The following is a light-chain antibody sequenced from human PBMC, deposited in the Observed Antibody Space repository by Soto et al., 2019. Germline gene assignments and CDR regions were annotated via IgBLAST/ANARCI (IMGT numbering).Light chain of an antibody. CDR2: EVS. CDR1: SSDVGRYNY. CDR3: RSFTISSTYV. Sequence: QSALTQPASVSGSPGQSITISCTGTSSDVGRYNYVSWYQQQPGKAPKLMIYEVSNRPSGVSNRFSGSKSDNTASLTISGLQAEDEADYYCRSFTISSTYVFGTGTKVTVL. V-gene: IGLV2-14*01. J-gene: IGLJ1*01.